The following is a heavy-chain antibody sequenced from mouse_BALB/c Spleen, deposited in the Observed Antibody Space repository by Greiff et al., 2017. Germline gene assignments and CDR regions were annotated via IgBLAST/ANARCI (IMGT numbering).Heavy chain of an antibody. Sequence: QVQLKESGPGLVAPSQSLSITCTVSGFSLTGYGVNWVRQPPGKGLEWLGMIWGDGSTDYNSALKSRLSISKDNSKSQVFLKMNSLQTDDTARYYCARDSDYYDSSYVAYWGLGTLVTVSA. CDR1: GFSLTGYG. CDR3: ARDSDYYDSSYVAY. V-gene: IGHV2-6-7*01. CDR2: IWGDGST. D-gene: IGHD1-1*01. J-gene: IGHJ3*01.